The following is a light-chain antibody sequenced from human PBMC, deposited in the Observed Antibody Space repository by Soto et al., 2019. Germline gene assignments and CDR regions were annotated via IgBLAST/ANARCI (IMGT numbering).Light chain of an antibody. CDR1: QSVSVN. CDR3: QQDNNWPPLT. CDR2: GAS. J-gene: IGKJ4*01. Sequence: EIVVTQSPATLSVSPGERATLSCRASQSVSVNLAWYQQKPGQPPRLLIYGASTRATGIPARFSGSGSGTEFTLTINSLQSEDFAVYYCQQDNNWPPLTFGGGTRWIS. V-gene: IGKV3-15*01.